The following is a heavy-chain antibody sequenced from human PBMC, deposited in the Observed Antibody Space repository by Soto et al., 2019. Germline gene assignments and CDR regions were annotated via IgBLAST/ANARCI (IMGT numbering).Heavy chain of an antibody. V-gene: IGHV4-59*02. Sequence: QVQLQESGPGLVKPSETLSLTSTVSGGSVSPYYWSWVRQPPGKGLEWMAYIYYDGTTNYNPSLKSRVTISVDTSKNQFSLRLTSVSAADTAVYYCARGRHWLDYWGQGTLLTVSS. CDR3: ARGRHWLDY. CDR2: IYYDGTT. J-gene: IGHJ4*02. D-gene: IGHD6-19*01. CDR1: GGSVSPYY.